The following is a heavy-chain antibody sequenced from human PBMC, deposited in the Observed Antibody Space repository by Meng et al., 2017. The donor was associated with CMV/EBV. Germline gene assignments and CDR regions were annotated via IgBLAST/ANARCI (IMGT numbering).Heavy chain of an antibody. J-gene: IGHJ6*02. D-gene: IGHD4-23*01. CDR3: ARRGYGGNPLRPPLDYYYYGMDV. Sequence: ASVKVSCKASGYTFTSYGISWVRQAPGQGLEWMGWISAYNGNTNYAQKLQGRVTITTDESTSTAYMELSSLRSEDTAVYYCARRGYGGNPLRPPLDYYYYGMDVWGQGTTVTVSS. V-gene: IGHV1-18*01. CDR2: ISAYNGNT. CDR1: GYTFTSYG.